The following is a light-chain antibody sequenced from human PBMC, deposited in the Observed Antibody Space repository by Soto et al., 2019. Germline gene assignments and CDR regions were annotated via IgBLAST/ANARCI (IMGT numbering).Light chain of an antibody. CDR2: GAS. CDR3: HQYGSSPRT. CDR1: QSVSSNY. J-gene: IGKJ1*01. V-gene: IGKV3-20*01. Sequence: EIVLTQSPGILSLSPGDRATLSCRASQSVSSNYLAWYQQKPGQAPRLLIYGASIRATGIPDRFSGSGSGTDFTLTIRRLEPEDFAVYFCHQYGSSPRTFGQGTKVEIK.